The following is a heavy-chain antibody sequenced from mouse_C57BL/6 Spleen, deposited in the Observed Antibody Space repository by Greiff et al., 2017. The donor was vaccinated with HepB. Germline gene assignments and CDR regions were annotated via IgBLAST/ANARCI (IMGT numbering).Heavy chain of an antibody. V-gene: IGHV14-4*01. CDR3: TREFTTVVARYFDV. J-gene: IGHJ1*03. Sequence: VQLKESGAELVRPGASVKLSCTASGFNIKDDYMHWVKQRPEQGLEWIGWIDPENGDTEYASKFQGKATITADTSSNTAYLQLSSLTSEDTAVYYCTREFTTVVARYFDVWGTGTTVTVSS. D-gene: IGHD1-1*01. CDR1: GFNIKDDY. CDR2: IDPENGDT.